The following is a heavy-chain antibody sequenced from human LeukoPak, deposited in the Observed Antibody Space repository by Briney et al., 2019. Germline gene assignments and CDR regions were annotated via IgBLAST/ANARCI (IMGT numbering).Heavy chain of an antibody. V-gene: IGHV4-4*07. Sequence: SETLSLTCTVSGGSISSYYWSWIRQPAGKGLEWIGRIYTSGSTNYNPSLKSRVTMSVDTSKNQFSLKLSSVTAADTAVYYCGEANGGRGSPYITFDYWAREPWSPSPQ. J-gene: IGHJ4*02. CDR3: GEANGGRGSPYITFDY. CDR2: IYTSGST. CDR1: GGSISSYY. D-gene: IGHD3-16*01.